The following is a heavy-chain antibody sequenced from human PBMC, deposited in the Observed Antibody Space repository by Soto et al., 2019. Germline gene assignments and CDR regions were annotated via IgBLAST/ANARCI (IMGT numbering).Heavy chain of an antibody. J-gene: IGHJ6*02. Sequence: PGGSLRLSCAASGFTFSSYGMHWVRQAPGKGLEWVAVISYDGSNKYYADSVKGRFTISRDNSKNTLYLQMNSLRAEDTAVYYCAKDVRWWELVGYGMDVWGQGTTVTVSS. CDR2: ISYDGSNK. D-gene: IGHD1-26*01. V-gene: IGHV3-30*18. CDR1: GFTFSSYG. CDR3: AKDVRWWELVGYGMDV.